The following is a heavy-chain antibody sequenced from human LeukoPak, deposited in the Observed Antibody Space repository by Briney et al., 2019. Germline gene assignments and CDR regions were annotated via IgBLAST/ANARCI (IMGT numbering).Heavy chain of an antibody. V-gene: IGHV4-4*07. D-gene: IGHD2-15*01. J-gene: IGHJ3*02. CDR1: GGAISNYY. CDR2: KYARGSS. CDR3: ARGRYCSADICTGGDSFDI. Sequence: SETLSLTCTVSGGAISNYYWSWIRQPAGKGLEWIGRKYARGSSNYNPPVQSRVTMSVDTSKNQFSLKLRSVTAADTAVYYCARGRYCSADICTGGDSFDIWGQGTMVSVSP.